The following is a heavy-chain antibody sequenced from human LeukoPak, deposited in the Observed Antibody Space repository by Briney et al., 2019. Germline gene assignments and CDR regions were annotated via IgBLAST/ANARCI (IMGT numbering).Heavy chain of an antibody. J-gene: IGHJ6*02. CDR1: GYTFTGYY. CDR2: INPNSGGT. V-gene: IGHV1-2*02. Sequence: ASVKVSCKASGYTFTGYYMHWVRQAPGQGREWMGGINPNSGGTNYAQKFQGRVTMTRDTSISTAYMELSRLRSDDTAVYYCARDFDCSGGSCYPTLLGYGMDVWGQGTTVTVSS. CDR3: ARDFDCSGGSCYPTLLGYGMDV. D-gene: IGHD2-15*01.